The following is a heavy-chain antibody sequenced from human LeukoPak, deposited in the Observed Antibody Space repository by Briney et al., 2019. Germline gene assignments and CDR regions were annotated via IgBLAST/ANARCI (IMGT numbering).Heavy chain of an antibody. D-gene: IGHD6-6*01. J-gene: IGHJ4*02. CDR2: IYYSGST. CDR3: ARATPYSSSSGDFDY. Sequence: SETLSLTCTVSGGSISRNNYYWGWIRQPPGRGLEWIGSIYYSGSTYYNPSLKSRVTISVDTSKNQFSLKLSSVTAADTAVYYCARATPYSSSSGDFDYWGQGTLVTVSS. CDR1: GGSISRNNYY. V-gene: IGHV4-39*07.